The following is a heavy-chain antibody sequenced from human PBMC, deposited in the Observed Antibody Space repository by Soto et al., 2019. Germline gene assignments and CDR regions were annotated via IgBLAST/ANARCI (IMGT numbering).Heavy chain of an antibody. Sequence: GGSLRLSCSASGFTFSSYAMHWVRQAPGKGLEYVSAISSNGGSTYYADSVKGRFTISRDNSKNTLYLQMSSLRAEDTAVYYCVKGRYSGYDWGYFDYWGQGTLVTVSS. CDR2: ISSNGGST. V-gene: IGHV3-64D*08. D-gene: IGHD5-12*01. J-gene: IGHJ4*02. CDR3: VKGRYSGYDWGYFDY. CDR1: GFTFSSYA.